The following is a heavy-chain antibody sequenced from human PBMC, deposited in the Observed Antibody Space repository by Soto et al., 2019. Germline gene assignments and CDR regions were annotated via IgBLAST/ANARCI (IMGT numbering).Heavy chain of an antibody. CDR3: ARRGGRSSTTRRLTSNDRGYGMDV. V-gene: IGHV3-48*02. Sequence: EVQLVESGGGLVQPGGSLRLSCAASGFTFSSYSMNWVRQAPGKGLEWVSYISSSSSTIYYADSVKGRFTISRDNAKNSLYLQMNSLRDEDTAVYYCARRGGRSSTTRRLTSNDRGYGMDVWGQGTTVTVSS. D-gene: IGHD2-2*01. J-gene: IGHJ6*02. CDR2: ISSSSSTI. CDR1: GFTFSSYS.